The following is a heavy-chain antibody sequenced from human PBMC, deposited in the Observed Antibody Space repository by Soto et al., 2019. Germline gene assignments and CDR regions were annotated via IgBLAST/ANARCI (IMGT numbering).Heavy chain of an antibody. CDR1: GYTFTGYY. J-gene: IGHJ5*02. CDR2: NNPDSGDT. Sequence: ASVKVSCKASGYTFTGYYMHWVRQAPGQRLEWMGWNNPDSGDTNYAKNFQGSVTMTRDTSISTAYLELSSLRSDDTAVYYCARVLPPFDPWGQGTLVTVSS. V-gene: IGHV1-2*04. CDR3: ARVLPPFDP.